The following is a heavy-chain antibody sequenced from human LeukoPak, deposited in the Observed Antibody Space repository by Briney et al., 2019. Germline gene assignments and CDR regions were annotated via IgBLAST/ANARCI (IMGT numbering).Heavy chain of an antibody. D-gene: IGHD6-19*01. J-gene: IGHJ4*02. V-gene: IGHV3-30*03. CDR2: ISYDGSNK. Sequence: PGRSLRLSCAASGFTFSSYGMHWVRQAPGKGLEWVAVISYDGSNKYYADSVKGRFTISRDDSKNTLYLQMNSLRAEDTAVYYCATVAAAFDYWGQGTLVTVSS. CDR1: GFTFSSYG. CDR3: ATVAAAFDY.